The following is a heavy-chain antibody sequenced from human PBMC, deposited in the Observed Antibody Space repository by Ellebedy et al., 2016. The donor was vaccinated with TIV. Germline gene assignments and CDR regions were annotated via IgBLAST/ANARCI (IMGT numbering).Heavy chain of an antibody. V-gene: IGHV3-9*01. CDR2: ISWNSGSI. CDR3: ARASLEYYGSGKWGPFDS. Sequence: PGGSLRLSCAASGFTFDDYAIHWVRQGPGKGLEWVSGISWNSGSIGYADSVKGRFSIPRDNAKNSLYLKMNNLRPEDTALYYCARASLEYYGSGKWGPFDSWGQGILVSVSS. CDR1: GFTFDDYA. J-gene: IGHJ4*02. D-gene: IGHD3-10*01.